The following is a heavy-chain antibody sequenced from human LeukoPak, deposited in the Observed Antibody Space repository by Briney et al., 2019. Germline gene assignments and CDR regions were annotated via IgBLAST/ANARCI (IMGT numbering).Heavy chain of an antibody. Sequence: ASVKVSCKASGYTFTSYGISWVRQAPRQGLEWMGWISAYNGNTNYAQKLQGRVTMTTDTSMSTAYMELRSLRSDDTAVYYCAREKLAPNYYYMDVWGKGTTVTVSS. CDR3: AREKLAPNYYYMDV. V-gene: IGHV1-18*01. CDR2: ISAYNGNT. J-gene: IGHJ6*03. CDR1: GYTFTSYG. D-gene: IGHD3-3*02.